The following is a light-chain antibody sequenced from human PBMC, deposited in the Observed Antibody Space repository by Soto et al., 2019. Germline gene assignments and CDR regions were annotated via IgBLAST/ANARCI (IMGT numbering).Light chain of an antibody. CDR1: QSLLHSDGHTY. CDR2: KIS. CDR3: MQLTQSIT. V-gene: IGKV2-24*01. J-gene: IGKJ5*01. Sequence: DIVLTQTPLSSPVTLGQPASISCRSSQSLLHSDGHTYLSWLQQRPGQSPRLLIYKISNRFSGVPDRNIGSGASKDFNLKISRVEAEDVGVYYCMQLTQSITFGQGTRLEIK.